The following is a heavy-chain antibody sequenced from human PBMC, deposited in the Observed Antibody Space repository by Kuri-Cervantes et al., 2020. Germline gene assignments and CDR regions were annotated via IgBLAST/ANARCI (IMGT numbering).Heavy chain of an antibody. V-gene: IGHV3-23*01. Sequence: GESLKISCAASGFTFSSYAMSWVRQAPGKGLEWVSAISGSGGSTYYADSVKGRFTISRDNAKDSLYLQMNSLRAEDTAVYYCARDLWDYFDYWGQGTLVTVSS. CDR2: ISGSGGST. CDR1: GFTFSSYA. D-gene: IGHD7-27*01. CDR3: ARDLWDYFDY. J-gene: IGHJ4*02.